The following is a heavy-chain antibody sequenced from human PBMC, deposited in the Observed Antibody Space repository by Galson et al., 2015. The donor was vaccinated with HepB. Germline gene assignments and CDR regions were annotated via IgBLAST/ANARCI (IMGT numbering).Heavy chain of an antibody. J-gene: IGHJ3*02. V-gene: IGHV3-21*01. CDR2: ISSGSSYI. CDR1: GFTFNSYT. D-gene: IGHD1-26*01. Sequence: SLRLSCVASGFTFNSYTMNWVRQAPGKGLEWVSSISSGSSYIYYADSLTGRFSNSRDNDKNSLHLQMNSLRAEDTAVYYCARGYYPAFDIWGHGTMVTVSS. CDR3: ARGYYPAFDI.